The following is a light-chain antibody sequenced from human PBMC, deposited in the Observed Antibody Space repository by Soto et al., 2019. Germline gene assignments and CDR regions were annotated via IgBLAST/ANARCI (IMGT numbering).Light chain of an antibody. V-gene: IGKV3-15*01. CDR1: HSVSASY. Sequence: EIVMTHSPDTLSLSPGERATLSCSASHSVSASYLAWYQHKPGQAPRLLIYGASTRATGIPARFSGSGSGTEFTLTISSLQSEDFAVYYCQQYNNWPPLTFGGGTKVDIK. J-gene: IGKJ4*01. CDR2: GAS. CDR3: QQYNNWPPLT.